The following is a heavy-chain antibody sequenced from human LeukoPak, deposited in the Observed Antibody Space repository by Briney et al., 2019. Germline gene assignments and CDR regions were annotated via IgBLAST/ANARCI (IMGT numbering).Heavy chain of an antibody. Sequence: GGSLRLSCAASGFTFSSYAMSWVRQAPGKGLEWVSAISGSGGSTYYADSVKGRFTISRDNSKSTLYLQMNSLRAEDTAVYYCAKEPYDFWSGLGGDNWFDPWGQGTLVTVSS. CDR2: ISGSGGST. D-gene: IGHD3-3*01. CDR1: GFTFSSYA. J-gene: IGHJ5*02. V-gene: IGHV3-23*01. CDR3: AKEPYDFWSGLGGDNWFDP.